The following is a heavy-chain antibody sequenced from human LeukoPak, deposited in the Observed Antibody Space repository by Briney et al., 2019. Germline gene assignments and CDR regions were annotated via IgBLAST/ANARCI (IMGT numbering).Heavy chain of an antibody. J-gene: IGHJ4*02. V-gene: IGHV4-59*01. Sequence: PSETLSLTCAVYGGSFSGYYRSWIRQPPGKGLEWIGYIYYSGSTNYNPSLKSRVTISVDTSKNQFSLKLSSVTAADTAVYYCARGVLGTYYFDYWGQGTLVTVSS. D-gene: IGHD2-8*02. CDR1: GGSFSGYY. CDR3: ARGVLGTYYFDY. CDR2: IYYSGST.